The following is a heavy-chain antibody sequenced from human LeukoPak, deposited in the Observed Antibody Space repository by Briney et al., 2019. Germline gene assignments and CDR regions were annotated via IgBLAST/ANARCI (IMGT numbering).Heavy chain of an antibody. CDR3: ARDLRLSDFWRGYYHNWFDP. J-gene: IGHJ5*02. Sequence: GASVKVSCKASGYTFTSYGISWVRQAPGQGLEWMGWISAYNGNTNYAQRLQGRVTMTTDTSTSTAYMELRSLRSDDTAVYYCARDLRLSDFWRGYYHNWFDPWGQGTLVTVSS. CDR1: GYTFTSYG. V-gene: IGHV1-18*01. D-gene: IGHD3-3*01. CDR2: ISAYNGNT.